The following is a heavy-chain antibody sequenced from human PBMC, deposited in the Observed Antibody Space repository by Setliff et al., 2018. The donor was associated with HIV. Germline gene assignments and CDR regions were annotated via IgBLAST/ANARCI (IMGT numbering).Heavy chain of an antibody. CDR2: IYFTGSS. J-gene: IGHJ3*01. V-gene: IGHV4-59*01. CDR3: ARVQMAYAAFDV. Sequence: SETLSLTCTVSGGSISSDYWNWVRQPPGKGLEWIGSIYFTGSSDNNPSLKSRVTLSVDTSKHQFSLKLSSVTAADTAVYYCARVQMAYAAFDVWGQGTMVTVSS. D-gene: IGHD4-17*01. CDR1: GGSISSDY.